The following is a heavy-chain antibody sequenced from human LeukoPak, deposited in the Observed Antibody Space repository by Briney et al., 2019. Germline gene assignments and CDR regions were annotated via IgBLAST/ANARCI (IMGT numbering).Heavy chain of an antibody. Sequence: PGGSLRLSCAASGFSFTYAWMSWVRQAPGKGLEWVGRIKSKRDGGTTEYAAPVKNRFTISRDDSSNTLFLQMNSLKVDDTAPYYCTIEALRGYSGYDHWGQGTLVTVSS. J-gene: IGHJ4*02. CDR1: GFSFTYAW. CDR2: IKSKRDGGTT. CDR3: TIEALRGYSGYDH. V-gene: IGHV3-15*01. D-gene: IGHD5-12*01.